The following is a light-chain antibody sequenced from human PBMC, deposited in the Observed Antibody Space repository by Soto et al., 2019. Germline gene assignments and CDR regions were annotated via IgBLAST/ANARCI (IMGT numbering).Light chain of an antibody. CDR2: KFS. V-gene: IGKV2-30*01. CDR3: MQGTHWPYT. Sequence: DVVMTQSPLSLPVTLGQPASISCRSSQSLVYSDGNIYLSWFQQRLGQAPRRLIYKFSNRDSGVPDRFSGSWSGTDFTLKISRVEADDVAIYYCMQGTHWPYTFGQGTKLEIK. CDR1: QSLVYSDGNIY. J-gene: IGKJ2*01.